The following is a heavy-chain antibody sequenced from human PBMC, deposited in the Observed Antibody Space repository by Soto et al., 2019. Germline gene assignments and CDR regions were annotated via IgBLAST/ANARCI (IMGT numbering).Heavy chain of an antibody. CDR3: ARDLTISSTDGPLDP. CDR2: IHYTGST. Sequence: ASETLSLTCTVSGGSMSRYYWTWIRQPPGKGLEWIGNIHYTGSTNYNPSLKSRVTTLLGTSTSQFSLKVSSVTAADTAVYYCARDLTISSTDGPLDPWGHGTLVTVSS. CDR1: GGSMSRYY. V-gene: IGHV4-59*01. J-gene: IGHJ5*02. D-gene: IGHD1-1*01.